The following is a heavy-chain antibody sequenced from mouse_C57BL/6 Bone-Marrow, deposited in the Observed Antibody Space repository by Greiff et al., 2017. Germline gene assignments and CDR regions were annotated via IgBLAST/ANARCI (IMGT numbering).Heavy chain of an antibody. Sequence: VKLMESGAELVRPGASVTLSCKASGYTFTDYEMHWVKQTPVHGLEWIGAIDPETGGTAYNQKFKGKAILTAAKSSSTAYMELRSLTSEYSAGYYWTRRLRQAMDYWGQGTSVTVSS. J-gene: IGHJ4*01. CDR1: GYTFTDYE. V-gene: IGHV1-15*01. CDR2: IDPETGGT. D-gene: IGHD1-2*01. CDR3: TRRLRQAMDY.